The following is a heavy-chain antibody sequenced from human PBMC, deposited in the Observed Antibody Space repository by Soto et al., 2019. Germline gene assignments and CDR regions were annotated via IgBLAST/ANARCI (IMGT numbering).Heavy chain of an antibody. CDR1: GFTFSSYG. J-gene: IGHJ6*02. V-gene: IGHV3-30*03. CDR3: ARDRNYYYYGMDV. CDR2: ISFDGNYK. Sequence: QVQLVESGGGVVQPGRSLRLSCEVSGFTFSSYGMHWVRQAPGKGLEWMAVISFDGNYKSHADSVKGRFTISRDNSRNTVYLKMSSLRADDTAVYYCARDRNYYYYGMDVWGQGTTVTVSS.